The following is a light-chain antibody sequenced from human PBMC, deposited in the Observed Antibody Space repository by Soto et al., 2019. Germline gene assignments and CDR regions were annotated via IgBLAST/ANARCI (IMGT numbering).Light chain of an antibody. V-gene: IGKV1-5*01. CDR3: QQYNSHRT. CDR1: QSISSW. CDR2: DAS. J-gene: IGKJ1*01. Sequence: DIQMTQSPSTLSASVGDRVTTTCRASQSISSWLAWYQQKPGKAPKLLIYDASSLESGVPSRFSGSGSGTEFTLTISSLQPDDFATYYCQQYNSHRTFGQGTKVEIK.